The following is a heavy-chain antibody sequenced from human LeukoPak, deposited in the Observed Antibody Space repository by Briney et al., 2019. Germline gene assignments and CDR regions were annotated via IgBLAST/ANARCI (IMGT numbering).Heavy chain of an antibody. D-gene: IGHD3-10*01. J-gene: IGHJ4*02. Sequence: GGSLRLSCAASGFTFSSYWMHWVRQAPGKGLVWVSRINSDGSSTSYADSVKGRFTISRDNAKNTLYLQMNSPRAEDTAVYYCLVRGIVNFDYFDYWGQGTLVTVSS. CDR1: GFTFSSYW. CDR2: INSDGSST. CDR3: LVRGIVNFDYFDY. V-gene: IGHV3-74*01.